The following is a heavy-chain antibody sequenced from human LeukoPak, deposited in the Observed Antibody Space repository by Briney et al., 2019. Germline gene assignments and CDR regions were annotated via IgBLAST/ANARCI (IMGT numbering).Heavy chain of an antibody. CDR3: ARDKNYYGSGSPSLDAFDI. CDR1: GFTFSDYY. Sequence: GGSLRLSCAASGFTFSDYYMSWIRQAPGKGLEWVSYISSSSTYTNYADSVKGRFTISKDSSKNTLYLHMNSLRAEDTAVYYCARDKNYYGSGSPSLDAFDIWGQGTMVTVSS. CDR2: ISSSSTYT. D-gene: IGHD3-10*01. V-gene: IGHV3-11*06. J-gene: IGHJ3*02.